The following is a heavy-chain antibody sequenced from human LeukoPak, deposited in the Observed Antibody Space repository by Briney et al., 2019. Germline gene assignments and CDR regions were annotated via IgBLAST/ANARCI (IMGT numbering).Heavy chain of an antibody. J-gene: IGHJ4*02. V-gene: IGHV1-2*02. D-gene: IGHD2/OR15-2a*01. Sequence: ASVKVSCKSSGFTFTDHYIHWVRQGPGQGLEWMGYIGHHSTFTGSPQEFQGRVTMTRDASMSTAYMEPTRLTSDDTAVYYCVREGEGPLSKDFDYWGQGTLVTVSS. CDR3: VREGEGPLSKDFDY. CDR1: GFTFTDHY. CDR2: IGHHSTFT.